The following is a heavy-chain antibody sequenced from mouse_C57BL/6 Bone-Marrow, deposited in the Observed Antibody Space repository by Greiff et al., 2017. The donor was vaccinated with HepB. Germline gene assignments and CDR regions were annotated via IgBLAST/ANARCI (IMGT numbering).Heavy chain of an antibody. Sequence: EVQLVESGGGLVQPGGSLSLSCAASGFTFTDYYMSWVRQPPGKALEWLVFIRNKANGYTTEYSASVKGRFTISRDNSQSILYLQMNALRAEDSATYYCARYIGDGFFDYWGQGTTLTVSS. CDR1: GFTFTDYY. V-gene: IGHV7-3*01. CDR2: IRNKANGYTT. J-gene: IGHJ2*01. D-gene: IGHD3-1*01. CDR3: ARYIGDGFFDY.